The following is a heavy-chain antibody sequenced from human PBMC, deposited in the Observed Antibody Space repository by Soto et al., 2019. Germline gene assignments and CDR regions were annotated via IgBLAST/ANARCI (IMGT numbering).Heavy chain of an antibody. CDR1: GGTFDRHT. CDR3: ARGGLQAQGVQYNHYAMDV. CDR2: IIPIFSTP. J-gene: IGHJ6*02. D-gene: IGHD4-4*01. Sequence: GASVKVSCKASGGTFDRHTINWVRQAPGQGLEWMGGIIPIFSTPKYAQKFQGRVMLTADKSTSTAYMELSSLRYEDTAVYYCARGGLQAQGVQYNHYAMDVRGQGTTVTVSS. V-gene: IGHV1-69*06.